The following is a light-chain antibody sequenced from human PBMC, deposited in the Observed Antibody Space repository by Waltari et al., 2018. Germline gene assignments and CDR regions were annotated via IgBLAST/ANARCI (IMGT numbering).Light chain of an antibody. CDR3: QQYYTSPALT. Sequence: DIVMTQSPDSLAVSRGERATLNCKSSQSVLHRSTMRNHLARYQHNRGQPPKLIIYWASTRESGVPDRFSGSGSGTDFTLTINSLQPEDAAVYYCQQYYTSPALTFGGGTTVEIK. V-gene: IGKV4-1*01. CDR2: WAS. J-gene: IGKJ4*01. CDR1: QSVLHRSTMRNH.